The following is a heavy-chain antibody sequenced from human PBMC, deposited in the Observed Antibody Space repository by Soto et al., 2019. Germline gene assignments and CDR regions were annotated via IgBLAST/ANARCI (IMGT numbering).Heavy chain of an antibody. D-gene: IGHD3-9*01. CDR2: INQDGSRI. CDR1: GFTFRSHG. J-gene: IGHJ4*02. CDR3: ARDADWSLDH. Sequence: GSLRLSCAASGFTFRSHGMRWVRQAPGKGLEWVAHINQDGSRIFYVDSVKGRFTISRDNAKNSLYLQMNSLRAEDTALYYCARDADWSLDHWGQGTLVTVSS. V-gene: IGHV3-7*04.